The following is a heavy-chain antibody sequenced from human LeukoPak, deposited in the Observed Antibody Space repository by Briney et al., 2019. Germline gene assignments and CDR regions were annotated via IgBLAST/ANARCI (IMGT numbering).Heavy chain of an antibody. D-gene: IGHD3-22*01. CDR1: GGTFSSYA. V-gene: IGHV1-18*01. CDR2: ISAYNGNT. Sequence: ASVKVSCKASGGTFSSYAISWVRQAPGQGLEWMGWISAYNGNTNYAQKLQGRVTMTTDTSTSTAYMELRSLRSDDTAVYYCARDRDSSGYHHFDYWGQGTLVTVSS. CDR3: ARDRDSSGYHHFDY. J-gene: IGHJ4*02.